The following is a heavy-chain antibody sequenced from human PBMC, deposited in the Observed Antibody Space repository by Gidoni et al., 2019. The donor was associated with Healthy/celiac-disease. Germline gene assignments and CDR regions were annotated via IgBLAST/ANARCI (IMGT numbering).Heavy chain of an antibody. CDR2: IYYSGST. CDR1: GCSIRSSSYY. J-gene: IGHJ3*02. CDR3: ARPTPYYDFWSGLRGAFDI. Sequence: QLQLQESGPGLVKPSETLSLTCTVSGCSIRSSSYYWGWIRQPPGKGLEWIGSIYYSGSTSYNPSLKSRVTISVDTSKNQFSLKLSSVTAADTAVYYCARPTPYYDFWSGLRGAFDIWGQGTMVTVSS. V-gene: IGHV4-39*01. D-gene: IGHD3-3*01.